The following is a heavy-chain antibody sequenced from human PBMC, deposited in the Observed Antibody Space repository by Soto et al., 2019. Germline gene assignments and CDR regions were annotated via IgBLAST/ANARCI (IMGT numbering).Heavy chain of an antibody. V-gene: IGHV2-5*02. D-gene: IGHD3-22*01. CDR1: GFSLSTSGLG. CDR3: AHSLIGYYYDSSGSNWFDP. J-gene: IGHJ5*02. CDR2: IYWDDDK. Sequence: QITLKESGPTLVKPTQTLTLTCTFSGFSLSTSGLGVGWIRQPPGQALEWLALIYWDDDKRYSPSLKSRLTITKDTSKNQVVLTMTNMDPVDTARYYCAHSLIGYYYDSSGSNWFDPWGQGTLVTVSS.